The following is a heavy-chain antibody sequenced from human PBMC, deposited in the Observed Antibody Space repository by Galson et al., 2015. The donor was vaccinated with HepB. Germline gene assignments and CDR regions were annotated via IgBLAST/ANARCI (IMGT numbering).Heavy chain of an antibody. Sequence: SVKVSCKASGYTFTSKDINWVRQATGQGLEWVAWMNPNSGETGYAQNFQGRVTMTKSTSTSTVYLELTGLRSDDTAVYYCARKKSYSQLDYWGQGTLVTVSS. D-gene: IGHD5-18*01. CDR2: MNPNSGET. V-gene: IGHV1-8*01. CDR3: ARKKSYSQLDY. J-gene: IGHJ4*02. CDR1: GYTFTSKD.